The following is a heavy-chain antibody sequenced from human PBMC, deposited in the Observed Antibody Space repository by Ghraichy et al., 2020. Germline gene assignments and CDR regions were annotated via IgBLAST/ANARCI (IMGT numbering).Heavy chain of an antibody. V-gene: IGHV3-48*02. CDR3: ASEWELFDF. D-gene: IGHD1-26*01. CDR1: GFTFSNYN. CDR2: ISSSASSI. J-gene: IGHJ4*02. Sequence: GGSLRLSCAASGFTFSNYNMNWVRQAPGKGLEWVSYISSSASSIYYADSVKGRFTISRDNAKNSLYLQMNSLRDEDTAVYYCASEWELFDFWGQGTLVTVSS.